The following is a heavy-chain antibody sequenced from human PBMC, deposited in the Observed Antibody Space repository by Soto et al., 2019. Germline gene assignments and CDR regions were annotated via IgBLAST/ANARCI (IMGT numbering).Heavy chain of an antibody. D-gene: IGHD3-3*01. V-gene: IGHV4-38-2*01. J-gene: IGHJ5*02. Sequence: ESLTLTCAVSRYSVSSGYYWCWIRQPPGKGLEWIGSIYHSGSTYYNPSLKSRVTISVDTSKNQFSLKLSSVTAADTAVYYCARAGGEYDFRSGYSVDWVWFDPWVQGTLVTV. CDR1: RYSVSSGYY. CDR3: ARAGGEYDFRSGYSVDWVWFDP. CDR2: IYHSGST.